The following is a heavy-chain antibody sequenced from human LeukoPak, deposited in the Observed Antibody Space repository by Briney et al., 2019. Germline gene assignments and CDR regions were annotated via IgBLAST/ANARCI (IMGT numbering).Heavy chain of an antibody. V-gene: IGHV4-59*08. CDR2: IYYSGST. D-gene: IGHD6-13*01. CDR1: GGSISSYY. J-gene: IGHJ6*02. CDR3: ARTLGLAAAGTHGMDV. Sequence: SETLSLTCTVSGGSISSYYWSWIRQPPGKGLEWIGYIYYSGSTNYNPSLKSRVTISVDTSKNQFSLKLSSETAADTAVYYCARTLGLAAAGTHGMDVWGQGTTVTVSS.